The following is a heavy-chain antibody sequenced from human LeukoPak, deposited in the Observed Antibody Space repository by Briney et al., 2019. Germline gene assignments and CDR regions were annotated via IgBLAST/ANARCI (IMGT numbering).Heavy chain of an antibody. CDR2: IYYSGST. D-gene: IGHD6-19*01. Sequence: SETLSLTCTVSGGSISSSSYYWGWIRQPPGKGLEWIGSIYYSGSTYYNPSLKSRVTISVDTSKNQFSLKLSSVTAADTAVYYCARVDGDSSGYKDFDPWGQGTLVTVSS. CDR1: GGSISSSSYY. CDR3: ARVDGDSSGYKDFDP. J-gene: IGHJ5*02. V-gene: IGHV4-39*07.